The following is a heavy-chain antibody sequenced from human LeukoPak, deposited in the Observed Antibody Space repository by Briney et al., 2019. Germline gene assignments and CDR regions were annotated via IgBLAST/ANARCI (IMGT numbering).Heavy chain of an antibody. CDR2: MPYDGSNE. Sequence: GRSLRLSCAASGLTFSDYCIHWVRQAPSKGFEWVAGMPYDGSNEYFADSVQGRFTISRDNSKNTLYLQMNSLRAGNTAVYYCAKNLLRYFEGLMDVWGQGTTVTVSS. V-gene: IGHV3-30*18. D-gene: IGHD3-9*01. CDR1: GLTFSDYC. J-gene: IGHJ6*02. CDR3: AKNLLRYFEGLMDV.